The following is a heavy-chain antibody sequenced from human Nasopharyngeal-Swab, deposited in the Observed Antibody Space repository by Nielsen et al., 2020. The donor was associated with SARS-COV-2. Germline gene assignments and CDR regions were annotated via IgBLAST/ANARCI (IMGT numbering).Heavy chain of an antibody. J-gene: IGHJ6*02. D-gene: IGHD4-17*01. V-gene: IGHV1-18*01. CDR2: ISAYNGNT. Sequence: ASVKVSCKASGYTFTSYGISWVRQAPGQGLEWMGWISAYNGNTNYAQKLQGRVTMTTDTSTSTAYMELMSLRSDDTAVYYCARLTTPALYGMDVWGQGTTVTVSS. CDR1: GYTFTSYG. CDR3: ARLTTPALYGMDV.